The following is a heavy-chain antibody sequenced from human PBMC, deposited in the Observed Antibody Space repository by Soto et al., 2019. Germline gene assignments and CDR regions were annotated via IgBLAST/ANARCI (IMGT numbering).Heavy chain of an antibody. D-gene: IGHD2-2*01. CDR2: IIPIFGTA. V-gene: IGHV1-69*13. J-gene: IGHJ4*02. CDR3: ARAFSSIKYYFDS. CDR1: GGSFSSYI. Sequence: SVKVSCKAPGGSFSSYIISWVRQAPGQGLEWMGGIIPIFGTADYAQKFQGRLTITADESTSTAYMELSSLRSEDTAMYFCARAFSSIKYYFDSWGQGTLVTVSS.